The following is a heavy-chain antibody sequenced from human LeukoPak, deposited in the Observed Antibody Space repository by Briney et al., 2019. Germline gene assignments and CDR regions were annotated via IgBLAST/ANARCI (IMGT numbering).Heavy chain of an antibody. CDR2: ISGRGDNT. V-gene: IGHV3-23*01. CDR3: ARVQFLELLPIGDAFDI. CDR1: GFTFTNYA. D-gene: IGHD3-3*01. Sequence: PGGSLRLSCAGSGFTFTNYAMTWVRQAPGKGLEWVSAISGRGDNTFYAESVKGRFTISRDNSKNTLYLQMNSLRAEDTAVYYCARVQFLELLPIGDAFDIWGQGTMVTVSS. J-gene: IGHJ3*02.